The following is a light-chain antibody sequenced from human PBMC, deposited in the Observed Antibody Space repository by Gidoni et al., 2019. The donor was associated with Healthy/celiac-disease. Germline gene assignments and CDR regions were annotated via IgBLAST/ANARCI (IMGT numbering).Light chain of an antibody. CDR1: QSISSW. Sequence: DIQMTQSPSTLSASVGDRVTITCRARQSISSWLAWYQQKPGKAPKLLIYKAYSLESGVPSRFSGSGSGTEFTLTISSLQPDDFATYYCQQYNSYSRTFGQGTKVEIK. CDR2: KAY. CDR3: QQYNSYSRT. J-gene: IGKJ1*01. V-gene: IGKV1-5*03.